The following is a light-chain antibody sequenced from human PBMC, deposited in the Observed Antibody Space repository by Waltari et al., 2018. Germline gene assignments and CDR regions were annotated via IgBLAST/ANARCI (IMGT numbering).Light chain of an antibody. J-gene: IGLJ2*01. CDR2: GNT. CDR3: QSYDSSLSAVV. CDR1: RPNIGAGHD. V-gene: IGLV1-40*01. Sequence: QSVLTQPPSVSGAPGQRVTISCTGSRPNIGAGHDFLWYQQLPGTAPKLLIYGNTNRPSGVPDRFSGPKSGTSASLAITGLQVDDEADYYCQSYDSSLSAVVFGGGTKLTVL.